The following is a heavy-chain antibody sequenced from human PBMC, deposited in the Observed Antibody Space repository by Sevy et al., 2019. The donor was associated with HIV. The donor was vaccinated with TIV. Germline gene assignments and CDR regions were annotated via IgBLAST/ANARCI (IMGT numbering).Heavy chain of an antibody. CDR1: GFTFSNYA. D-gene: IGHD5-18*01. Sequence: GGSLRLSCAASGFTFSNYAMSWVRQTPGKGLEWVSAISGSADNTYYTDSVKGRFTISRDNSKNTVYLQMNSLRAEDTAVYYCVKEVSQYSYSDYWGQGTLVTVSS. CDR2: ISGSADNT. J-gene: IGHJ4*02. CDR3: VKEVSQYSYSDY. V-gene: IGHV3-23*01.